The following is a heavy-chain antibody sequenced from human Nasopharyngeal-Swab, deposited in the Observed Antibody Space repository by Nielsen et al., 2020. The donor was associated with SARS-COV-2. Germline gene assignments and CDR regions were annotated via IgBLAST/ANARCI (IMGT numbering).Heavy chain of an antibody. CDR3: ARGLNGGH. V-gene: IGHV4-34*01. CDR1: GGSFSGYY. D-gene: IGHD3-16*01. Sequence: SETLSLTCAVSGGSFSGYYWSWIRQPPGKGLEWIGEINHSGSTNYNPSLKSRVTTSVDTSKNQFSLKLSSVTAADTAVYYCARGLNGGHWGQGTLVTVSS. J-gene: IGHJ4*02. CDR2: INHSGST.